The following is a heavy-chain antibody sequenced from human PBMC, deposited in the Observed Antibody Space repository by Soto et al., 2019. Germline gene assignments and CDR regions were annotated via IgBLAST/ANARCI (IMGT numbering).Heavy chain of an antibody. CDR1: GDSISSGDHY. Sequence: VQLQESGPGLVKPSQTLSLTCTVSGDSISSGDHYWSWIRQPPGKGLEWVGYIYYSGTTYSRPSLQSRVTISVDTSKIQFSLTLNSVTAEDTAVYYCARGAYSGSSSYVDYWGQGTLVPVSS. V-gene: IGHV4-30-4*01. CDR2: IYYSGTT. D-gene: IGHD6-6*01. J-gene: IGHJ4*02. CDR3: ARGAYSGSSSYVDY.